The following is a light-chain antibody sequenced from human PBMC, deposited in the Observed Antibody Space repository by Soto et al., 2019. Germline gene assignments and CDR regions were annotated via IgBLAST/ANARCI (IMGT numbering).Light chain of an antibody. CDR3: QQRSNWPIT. CDR1: QSVSSH. J-gene: IGKJ5*01. CDR2: GAS. V-gene: IGKV3-15*01. Sequence: EIVMTQSPDTLFVSLGEGATLSCRASQSVSSHLAWYQHKPGQAPRLLMYGASTRASSIPARFRGSGSETDFTLTISSLQPEDFAVYYCQQRSNWPITFGQGTRLET.